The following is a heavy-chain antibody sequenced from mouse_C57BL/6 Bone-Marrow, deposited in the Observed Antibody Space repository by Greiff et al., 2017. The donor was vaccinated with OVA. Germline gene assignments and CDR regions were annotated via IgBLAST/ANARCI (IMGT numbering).Heavy chain of an antibody. CDR1: GYTFTSYW. CDR3: VTILRPYFDY. J-gene: IGHJ2*01. Sequence: QVQLQQPGAELVKPGASVKLSCKASGYTFTSYWMHWVKQRPGQGLEWIGMIHPNSGSTNYNEKFKSKATLTVDKSSSTAYMQLSSLTSEGAAVYYCVTILRPYFDYWGQGTTLTVSS. D-gene: IGHD1-1*01. V-gene: IGHV1-64*01. CDR2: IHPNSGST.